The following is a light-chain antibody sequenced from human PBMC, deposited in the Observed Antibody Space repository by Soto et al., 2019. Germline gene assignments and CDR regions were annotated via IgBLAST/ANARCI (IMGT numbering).Light chain of an antibody. CDR1: QSIDNW. CDR3: QQFSSYST. Sequence: DIQMTQSPSTLSASVGERVTITCRASQSIDNWLAWYQQKPGKAPQLLIYAASTLETGVPSRFSGSGSGTEFTLTIKSLQPDDFATYYCQQFSSYSTFGQGTKVEIK. J-gene: IGKJ1*01. CDR2: AAS. V-gene: IGKV1-5*01.